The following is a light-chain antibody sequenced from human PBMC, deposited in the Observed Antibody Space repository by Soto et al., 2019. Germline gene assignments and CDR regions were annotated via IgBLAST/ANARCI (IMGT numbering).Light chain of an antibody. J-gene: IGKJ5*01. CDR2: AAS. CDR3: QQYNSYSIP. Sequence: DIQMAQSPSSLSASVGDRVTITCRASQSISSYLNWYQQKPGKAPKLLIYAASSLQSGVPSKFSGSGSGTDFTLTNNNLQPEDFATYYCQQYNSYSIPFGQGTR. V-gene: IGKV1-39*01. CDR1: QSISSY.